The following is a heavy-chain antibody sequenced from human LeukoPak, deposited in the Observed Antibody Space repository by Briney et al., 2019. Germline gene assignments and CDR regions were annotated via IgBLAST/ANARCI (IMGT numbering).Heavy chain of an antibody. V-gene: IGHV3-33*06. D-gene: IGHD3-3*01. CDR3: AKDTAIQFLEPAF. Sequence: GGSLRLSCAASGFTFNTHGKHWVRQAPGKGLEGVAAIWFDGSVKHYSDAVKGRFTISRDNSLNTLYLQMNSLRVEDTAMYYCAKDTAIQFLEPAFWGQGTLVTVSS. CDR1: GFTFNTHG. J-gene: IGHJ4*02. CDR2: IWFDGSVK.